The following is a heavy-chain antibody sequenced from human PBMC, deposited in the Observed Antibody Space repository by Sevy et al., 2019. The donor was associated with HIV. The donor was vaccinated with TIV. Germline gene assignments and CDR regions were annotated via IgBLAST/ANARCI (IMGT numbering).Heavy chain of an antibody. Sequence: SETLSLTCAVSGGSVSSGDYYWSWIRQPPGKGLEWIGYVSYIGSTNYSPSLKSRLTISVDTSRNQSSLKLNSVTAEDTAVYYCASVRIAAAGGHIAYCCQAILVTVYS. CDR1: GGSVSSGDYY. V-gene: IGHV4-61*08. J-gene: IGHJ4*02. CDR3: ASVRIAAAGGHIAY. D-gene: IGHD6-13*01. CDR2: VSYIGST.